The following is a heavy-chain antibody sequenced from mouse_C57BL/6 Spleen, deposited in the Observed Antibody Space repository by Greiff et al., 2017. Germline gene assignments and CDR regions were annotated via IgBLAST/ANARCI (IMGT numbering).Heavy chain of an antibody. J-gene: IGHJ4*01. D-gene: IGHD2-1*01. CDR1: GYTFTSYW. CDR2: IDPSDSYT. CDR3: ARGDYGNPYAMDY. Sequence: QVQLQQPGAELVMPGASVKLSCKASGYTFTSYWMPWVKQRPGQGLEWIGEIDPSDSYTNYNQKFKGKSTLTVDKSSSTAYMQLSSLTSEDSAVYYCARGDYGNPYAMDYWGQGTSVTVSS. V-gene: IGHV1-69*01.